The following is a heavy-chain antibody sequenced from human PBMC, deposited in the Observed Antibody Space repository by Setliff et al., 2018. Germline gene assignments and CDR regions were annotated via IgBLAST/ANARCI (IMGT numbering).Heavy chain of an antibody. D-gene: IGHD3-3*01. CDR2: IYYSGST. Sequence: SETLSLTCTVSGGSISSHYWSWIRQPPGKGLEWIGYIYYSGSTNYNPSLKSRVTISVDTSKNQFSLKLSSVTAADTAVYYCARGIPAYDFWSGYYIGYYYYMDVWGKGTTVTISS. V-gene: IGHV4-59*11. CDR3: ARGIPAYDFWSGYYIGYYYYMDV. J-gene: IGHJ6*03. CDR1: GGSISSHY.